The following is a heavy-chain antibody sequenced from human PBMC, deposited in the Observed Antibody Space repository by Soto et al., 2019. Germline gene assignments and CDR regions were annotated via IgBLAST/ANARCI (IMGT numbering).Heavy chain of an antibody. CDR2: IYPGDSDT. CDR1: GYSFTSYW. J-gene: IGHJ5*02. D-gene: IGHD6-13*01. CDR3: ARVAGITAAGRRVCWFDP. V-gene: IGHV5-51*01. Sequence: GESLKISCKGSGYSFTSYWIGWVRQMPGKGLEWMGIIYPGDSDTRYSPSFQGQVSISADKSISTAYLQWSSLKAADTAVYYCARVAGITAAGRRVCWFDPWGQGTLVTVSS.